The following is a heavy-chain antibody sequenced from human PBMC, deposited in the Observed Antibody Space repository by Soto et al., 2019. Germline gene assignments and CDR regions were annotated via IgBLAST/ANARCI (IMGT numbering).Heavy chain of an antibody. V-gene: IGHV3-48*03. J-gene: IGHJ3*02. Sequence: GGSLRISCVGTGFDFRSYEMNWVRQAPGKGLEWVSNIRGNDESIYYADSVKGRVSVSRDNAKNSLFLEINSLRVDDTAVYYCARETLRDAIDIWGQGTMVTVSS. CDR1: GFDFRSYE. CDR3: ARETLRDAIDI. CDR2: IRGNDESI.